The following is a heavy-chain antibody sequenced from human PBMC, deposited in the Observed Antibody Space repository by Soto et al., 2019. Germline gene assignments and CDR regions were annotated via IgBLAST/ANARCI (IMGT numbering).Heavy chain of an antibody. J-gene: IGHJ4*02. CDR3: ASTSHYDILPGYSKMDY. CDR1: GGTFSSYA. V-gene: IGHV1-69*01. CDR2: IIPIFGTA. Sequence: QVQLVQSGAEVKKPGSSVKVSCKASGGTFSSYAISWVRQAPGQGLEWMGGIIPIFGTANYAQKFQGRVTITADESKSTAYMELSSLRSEDTAVYYCASTSHYDILPGYSKMDYWGQGTLVTVSS. D-gene: IGHD3-9*01.